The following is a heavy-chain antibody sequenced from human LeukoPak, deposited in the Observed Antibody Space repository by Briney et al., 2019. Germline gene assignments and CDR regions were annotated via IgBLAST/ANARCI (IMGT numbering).Heavy chain of an antibody. D-gene: IGHD3-16*01. J-gene: IGHJ4*02. CDR2: IYSSGVP. CDR1: GFSVSSNC. CDR3: TGGHNEFYFEN. Sequence: PGGSLRLSCAVSGFSVSSNCVNWVRQAPGKGFEWVSMIYSSGVPDCADSVKGRFSISRDSSKNTVVLQMNSLRAEDTALYYCTGGHNEFYFENWGRGTLVTVSS. V-gene: IGHV3-53*01.